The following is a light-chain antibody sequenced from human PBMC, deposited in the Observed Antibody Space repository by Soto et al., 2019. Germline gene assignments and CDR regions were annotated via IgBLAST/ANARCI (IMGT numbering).Light chain of an antibody. Sequence: DIQMTQSPSSLSASVGDRVTISCRASQLISTHLNWYQQKPGKAPKLLIYAASSLQSGVPSRFSGGGSGTDFTLTISSLQPEDFATYYCQQSYLTPRTVGQGPNLQIK. CDR3: QQSYLTPRT. V-gene: IGKV1-39*01. J-gene: IGKJ2*01. CDR1: QLISTH. CDR2: AAS.